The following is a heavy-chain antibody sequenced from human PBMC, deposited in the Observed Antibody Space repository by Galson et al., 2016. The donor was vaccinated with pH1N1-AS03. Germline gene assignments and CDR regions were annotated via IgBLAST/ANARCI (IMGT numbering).Heavy chain of an antibody. V-gene: IGHV1-69*10. D-gene: IGHD3-10*01. CDR3: ARGGEFNYGTLDY. J-gene: IGHJ4*02. CDR1: GGTFTSHA. Sequence: SVKVSCKASGGTFTSHAVSWVRQAPGQGLEWMGGIILSLGMTHYARDFKDRVTFTADESATSAYMELTRLRSEDTAVFYCARGGEFNYGTLDYWGQGSLVTVSS. CDR2: IILSLGMT.